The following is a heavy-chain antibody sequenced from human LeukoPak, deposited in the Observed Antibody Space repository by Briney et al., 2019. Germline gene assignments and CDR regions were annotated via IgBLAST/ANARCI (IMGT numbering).Heavy chain of an antibody. CDR2: ISWNSGSI. Sequence: PGGSLRLSCAASGFTFDDYAMHWVRRAPGKGLEWVSGISWNSGSIGYADSVKGRFTISRDDAKNSLYLQMNSLRAEDTALYYCAKGGFGEKDYYYMDVWGKGTTVTVSS. V-gene: IGHV3-9*01. J-gene: IGHJ6*03. D-gene: IGHD3-10*01. CDR3: AKGGFGEKDYYYMDV. CDR1: GFTFDDYA.